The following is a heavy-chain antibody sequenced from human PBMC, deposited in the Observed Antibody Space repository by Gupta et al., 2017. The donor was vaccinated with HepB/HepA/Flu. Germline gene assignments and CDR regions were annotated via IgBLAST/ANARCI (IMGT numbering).Heavy chain of an antibody. CDR1: GFSFSNYA. CDR3: AKDQFVDSSGRTVGFDY. CDR2: TTYSGGNT. D-gene: IGHD1-1*01. Sequence: EVQLLESGGGLVQPGGSLRLSCAASGFSFSNYAMNWVRQAPGKGLEWVSTTYSGGNTYYADSVKGRFTISRDNSRNTLYLQMNSLRAEDTAVYYCAKDQFVDSSGRTVGFDYWGQGTLVTVSS. J-gene: IGHJ4*02. V-gene: IGHV3-23*01.